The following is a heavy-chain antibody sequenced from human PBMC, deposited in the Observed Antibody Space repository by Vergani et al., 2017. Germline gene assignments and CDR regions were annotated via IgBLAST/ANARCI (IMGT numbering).Heavy chain of an antibody. D-gene: IGHD3-3*01. V-gene: IGHV1-69*01. CDR3: ASRDITIFVXVIIRGYYYYGMDV. J-gene: IGHJ6*02. CDR2: IIPIFGTA. CDR1: GGTFSSYA. Sequence: QVQLVQSGAEVKKPGSSVKVSCKASGGTFSSYAISWVRQAPGKGLEWMGGIIPIFGTANYEQKFQGRVTITADESTSTAYMELSSLRSEDTAVYYCASRDITIFVXVIIRGYYYYGMDVWGQGTTVTVSS.